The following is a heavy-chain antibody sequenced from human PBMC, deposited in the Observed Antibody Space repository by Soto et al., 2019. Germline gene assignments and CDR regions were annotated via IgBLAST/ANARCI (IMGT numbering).Heavy chain of an antibody. CDR2: NYYSGST. CDR1: GGSISSGGYY. V-gene: IGHV4-31*03. J-gene: IGHJ5*02. CDR3: AREGYSYGRGHWFDP. Sequence: SETLSLTCTVSGGSISSGGYYWSWIRQHPGKGLEWIGYNYYSGSTYYNPSLKSRVTISVDTSKNQFSLKLSSVTAADTAVYYCAREGYSYGRGHWFDPWGQGTLVTVSS. D-gene: IGHD5-18*01.